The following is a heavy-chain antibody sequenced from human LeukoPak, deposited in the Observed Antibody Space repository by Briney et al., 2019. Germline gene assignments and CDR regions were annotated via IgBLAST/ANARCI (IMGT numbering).Heavy chain of an antibody. D-gene: IGHD4-17*01. J-gene: IGHJ6*03. Sequence: GGSLRLSCAASGFTFSSYGMHWVRQAPGKGLEWVAFIRYDGSNKYYADSVKGRFTISRDNSKNTLYLQMNSLRAEDTAVYYCANAEYGDPDRNYYYYYYMDVWGKGTTATISS. V-gene: IGHV3-30*02. CDR3: ANAEYGDPDRNYYYYYYMDV. CDR2: IRYDGSNK. CDR1: GFTFSSYG.